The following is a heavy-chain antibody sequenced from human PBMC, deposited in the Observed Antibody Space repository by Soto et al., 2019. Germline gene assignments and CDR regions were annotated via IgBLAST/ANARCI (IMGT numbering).Heavy chain of an antibody. V-gene: IGHV5-51*01. CDR3: ARGIAAVGHWFDP. Sequence: GESLKISCKGSGYSFISYWIAWVRQMPGKGLEWMGIIYAGDSDATYSPSFQGQVTISADKSISTAYLQWSSLKASDTAMYYCARGIAAVGHWFDPWGQGTLVTVSS. CDR2: IYAGDSDA. CDR1: GYSFISYW. J-gene: IGHJ5*02. D-gene: IGHD6-13*01.